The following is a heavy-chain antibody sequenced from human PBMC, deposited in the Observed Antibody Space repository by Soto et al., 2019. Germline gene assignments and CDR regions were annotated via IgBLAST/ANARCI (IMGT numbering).Heavy chain of an antibody. CDR2: INAGNGNT. V-gene: IGHV1-3*05. CDR1: GYTFTSYA. CDR3: ARGCGGYPLNRFDY. J-gene: IGHJ4*02. D-gene: IGHD2-21*01. Sequence: QVQLVQSGAEEKKPGASVKVSCKASGYTFTSYARHWVRQAPGQRLEWMGWINAGNGNTKYSQKLQHRVTITRDTSASTDYMELSSLRSEDTAVYYCARGCGGYPLNRFDYWGQGTLVTVSS.